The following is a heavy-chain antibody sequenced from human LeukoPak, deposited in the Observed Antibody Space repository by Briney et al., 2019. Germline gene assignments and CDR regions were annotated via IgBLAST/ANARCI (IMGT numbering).Heavy chain of an antibody. Sequence: GSLRLSCAASGFTFSGYSMTWVRQPPGKGLEWIGEIYHSGSTNYNPSLKSRVTISVDKSKNQFSLKLSSVTAADTAVYYCARASAGYSSSWYDYWGQGTLVTVSS. CDR3: ARASAGYSSSWYDY. CDR1: GFTFSGYS. J-gene: IGHJ4*02. CDR2: IYHSGST. V-gene: IGHV4-4*02. D-gene: IGHD6-13*01.